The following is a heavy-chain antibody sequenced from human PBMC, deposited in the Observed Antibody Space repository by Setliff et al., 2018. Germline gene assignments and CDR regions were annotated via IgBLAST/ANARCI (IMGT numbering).Heavy chain of an antibody. CDR2: IYYSGST. V-gene: IGHV4-59*11. J-gene: IGHJ4*02. Sequence: LSLTCTVSGGSISSHYWSWIRQPPGKGLEWIGSIYYSGSTNYNPSLKSRVTISVDTSKNQFSLKLSSVTAADTAVYYCARGGGNSLYYFDYWGQGTLVTVSS. D-gene: IGHD2-21*02. CDR1: GGSISSHY. CDR3: ARGGGNSLYYFDY.